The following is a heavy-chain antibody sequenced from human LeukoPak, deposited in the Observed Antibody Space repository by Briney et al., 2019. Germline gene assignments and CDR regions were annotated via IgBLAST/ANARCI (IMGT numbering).Heavy chain of an antibody. V-gene: IGHV4-59*01. Sequence: SETLSLTCTVSGGSISGCYWSWIRRPPGKGLERIGHIYYSGSADYNASLKGRATMFVDTSKNEFSLTLRSVTAADTAVYYCARVGDSSGYSVLDSWGQGTLVTVSS. CDR3: ARVGDSSGYSVLDS. CDR1: GGSISGCY. CDR2: IYYSGSA. J-gene: IGHJ4*02. D-gene: IGHD3-22*01.